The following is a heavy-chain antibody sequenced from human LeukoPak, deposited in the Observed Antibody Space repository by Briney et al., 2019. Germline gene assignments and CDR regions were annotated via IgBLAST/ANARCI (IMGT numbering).Heavy chain of an antibody. Sequence: GGSLRLSCAASGFDFSTYAINWVRQAPGKGLEWVSSISTMSNYIFYGDSVKGRFTISRDNAKNSVYLQMNSLRPEDTAVYYCSRDRLGGLDLWAQETLVTVSS. CDR2: ISTMSNYI. J-gene: IGHJ5*02. D-gene: IGHD5-12*01. CDR1: GFDFSTYA. CDR3: SRDRLGGLDL. V-gene: IGHV3-21*01.